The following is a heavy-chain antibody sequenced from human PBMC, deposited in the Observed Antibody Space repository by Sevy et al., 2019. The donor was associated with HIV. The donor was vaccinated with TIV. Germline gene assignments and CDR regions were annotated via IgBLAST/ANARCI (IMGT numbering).Heavy chain of an antibody. CDR3: ASLLSAFDI. J-gene: IGHJ3*02. CDR1: GFTFSSYA. CDR2: ISYDGSNK. V-gene: IGHV3-30-3*01. D-gene: IGHD3-16*02. Sequence: GGSLRLSCAASGFTFSSYAMHWVRQAPGKGLEWVAVISYDGSNKYYADSVKGLFTISRDNSKNTLYLQMNSLRAEDTAVYYCASLLSAFDIWGQGTMVTVSS.